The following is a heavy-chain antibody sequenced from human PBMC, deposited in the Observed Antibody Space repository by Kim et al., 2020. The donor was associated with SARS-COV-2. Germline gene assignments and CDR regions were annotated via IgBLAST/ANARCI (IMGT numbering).Heavy chain of an antibody. CDR3: ARVPGYEDMSV. J-gene: IGHJ6*02. CDR2: ISSSSSYT. CDR1: GFTFSRYS. D-gene: IGHD1-1*01. V-gene: IGHV3-21*01. Sequence: GGSLRLSCAASGFTFSRYSMNWVRQAPGKGLEWVSSISSSSSYTYYADSVKGRFTISRDNAKNSLYLQMNSLRAEDTAVYYCARVPGYEDMSVWGQGTTVAVSS.